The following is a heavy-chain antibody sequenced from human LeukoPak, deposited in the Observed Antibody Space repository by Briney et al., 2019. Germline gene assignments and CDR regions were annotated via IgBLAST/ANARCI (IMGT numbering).Heavy chain of an antibody. CDR2: IIPILGIA. J-gene: IGHJ5*02. V-gene: IGHV1-69*04. CDR3: ARRGGSGSYYNWFDP. CDR1: GGTFSSYA. Sequence: RASVKVSCTASGGTFSSYAISWVRQAPGQGLEWMGRIIPILGIATYAQKFQGRVTITADKSTSTAYMELSSLRSEDTAVYYCARRGGSGSYYNWFDPWGQGTLVTVSS. D-gene: IGHD3-10*01.